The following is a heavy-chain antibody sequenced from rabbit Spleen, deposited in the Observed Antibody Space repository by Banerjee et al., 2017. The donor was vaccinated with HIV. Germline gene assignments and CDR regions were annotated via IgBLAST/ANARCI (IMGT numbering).Heavy chain of an antibody. CDR2: IGAGVTYTT. J-gene: IGHJ6*01. D-gene: IGHD8-1*01. CDR1: GFDFGSYG. CDR3: ARDSGTSFSSYGMDL. V-gene: IGHV1S45*01. Sequence: QEQLVESGGGLVQPEGSLTLTCKASGFDFGSYGMCWVRQAPGKGPEWIACIGAGVTYTTYYATWAKGRFTISKTSSTTVTLQMTSLTAADTATYFCARDSGTSFSSYGMDLWGPGTLVTVS.